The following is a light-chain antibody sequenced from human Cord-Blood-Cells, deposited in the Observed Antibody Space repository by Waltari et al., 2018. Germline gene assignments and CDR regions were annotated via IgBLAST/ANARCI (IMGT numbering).Light chain of an antibody. CDR2: DAS. CDR1: QGLSSW. CDR3: QQNNSNSWT. Sequence: IQMTQSPSTLSASVGDRVTITCRASQGLSSWLAWYQQKPGKAPKLLIYDASSLESGVPSRFSGSGSGTEFTLTISSLQPDDFATYYCQQNNSNSWTFGQGTKVEIK. J-gene: IGKJ1*01. V-gene: IGKV1-5*01.